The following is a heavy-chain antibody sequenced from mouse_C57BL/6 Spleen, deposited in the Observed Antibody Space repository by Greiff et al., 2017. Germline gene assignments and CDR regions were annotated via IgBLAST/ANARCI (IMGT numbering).Heavy chain of an antibody. CDR2: ISSGGSYT. CDR3: ARQYYDAMDY. Sequence: EVQVVESGGDLVKPGGSLKLSCAASGFTFSGYGMSWVRQTPDKRLEWVATISSGGSYTYYADSVKGRFTISRDNAKNTLYLQMSSLKSEDTAMYYCARQYYDAMDYWGQGTSVTVSS. J-gene: IGHJ4*01. CDR1: GFTFSGYG. V-gene: IGHV5-6*01.